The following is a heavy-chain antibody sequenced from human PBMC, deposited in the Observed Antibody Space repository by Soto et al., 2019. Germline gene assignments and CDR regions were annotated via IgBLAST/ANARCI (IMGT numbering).Heavy chain of an antibody. V-gene: IGHV4-31*03. CDR3: ARGGSEIRYFDWLSTYYYYGMDV. J-gene: IGHJ6*02. CDR1: GGSISSGGYY. D-gene: IGHD3-9*01. CDR2: IYYSGST. Sequence: TRSLACTVSGGSISSGGYYWSWNRQHPGKGLEWIGYIYYSGSTYYNPSLKSRVTISVDTSKNQFSLKLSSVTAADTAVYYCARGGSEIRYFDWLSTYYYYGMDVWGQGTTVTV.